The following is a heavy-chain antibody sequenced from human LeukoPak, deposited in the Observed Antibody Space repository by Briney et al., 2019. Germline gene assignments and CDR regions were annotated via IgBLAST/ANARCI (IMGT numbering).Heavy chain of an antibody. CDR3: AKDLRIAVAGVNWFDP. D-gene: IGHD6-19*01. Sequence: GGSLRLSCAASGFTFSSYAMSWVRQAPGKGLGWVSAISGSGGSTYYADSVKGRFTISRDNSKNTLYLQMNSLRAEDTAVYYCAKDLRIAVAGVNWFDPWGQGTLVTVSS. J-gene: IGHJ5*02. CDR2: ISGSGGST. V-gene: IGHV3-23*01. CDR1: GFTFSSYA.